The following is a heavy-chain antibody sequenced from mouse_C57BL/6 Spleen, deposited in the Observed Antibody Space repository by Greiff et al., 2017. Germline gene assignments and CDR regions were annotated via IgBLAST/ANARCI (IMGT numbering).Heavy chain of an antibody. J-gene: IGHJ4*01. CDR2: IAPEDGET. D-gene: IGHD2-5*01. CDR3: ARAYYSSYYAMDY. CDR1: GFNIKDYY. V-gene: IGHV14-2*01. Sequence: EVQLVESGAGLVKPGASVKLSCTASGFNIKDYYMHWVKQRTEQGLEWIGRIAPEDGETKYAPKFQGKATITADTSSNTAYLQLSSLTSEDTAVYYCARAYYSSYYAMDYWGQGTSVTVSS.